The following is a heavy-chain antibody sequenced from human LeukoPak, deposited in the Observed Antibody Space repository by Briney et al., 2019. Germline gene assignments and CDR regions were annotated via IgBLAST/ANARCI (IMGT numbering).Heavy chain of an antibody. J-gene: IGHJ6*02. CDR2: ISSSSTI. Sequence: PGGSLRLSCAASGFTFSSYAMSWVRQAPGKGLEWVSYISSSSTIYYADSVKGRFTISRDNAKNSLYLQMNSLRDEDTAVYYCAREMAAGNRKPYYYYGMDVWGQGTTVTVSS. CDR1: GFTFSSYA. V-gene: IGHV3-48*02. CDR3: AREMAAGNRKPYYYYGMDV. D-gene: IGHD6-13*01.